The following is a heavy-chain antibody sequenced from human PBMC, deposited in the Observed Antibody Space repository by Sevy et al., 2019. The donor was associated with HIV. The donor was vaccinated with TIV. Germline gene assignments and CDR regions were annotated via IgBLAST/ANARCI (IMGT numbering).Heavy chain of an antibody. CDR1: GFTFSSYA. V-gene: IGHV3-30-3*01. CDR2: ISYDGSNK. D-gene: IGHD5-18*01. J-gene: IGHJ4*02. Sequence: GESLKISCAASGFTFSSYAMHWVRQAPGKGLESVAVISYDGSNKYYADSVKGRFTISRDNSKNTLYLQMNSLRAEDTAVYYCARDLSTEDTAMDLLWRQGTLVTVSS. CDR3: ARDLSTEDTAMDLL.